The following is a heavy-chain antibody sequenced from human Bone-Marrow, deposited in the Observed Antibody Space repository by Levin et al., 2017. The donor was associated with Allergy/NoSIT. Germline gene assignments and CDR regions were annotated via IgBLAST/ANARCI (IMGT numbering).Heavy chain of an antibody. CDR3: AKGVQRVVSANDAFDV. V-gene: IGHV3-23*01. CDR1: RNVIAVYA. Sequence: QPGGSLRLSCAAPRNVIAVYALTWVRQAPGKGLEWVSSLSGSAGSTFYADSVKGRFTLAADRSSNTLYLQMDGLTAEDTAMYYCAKGVQRVVSANDAFDVWGQGTTVIVSS. D-gene: IGHD6-25*01. J-gene: IGHJ3*01. CDR2: LSGSAGST.